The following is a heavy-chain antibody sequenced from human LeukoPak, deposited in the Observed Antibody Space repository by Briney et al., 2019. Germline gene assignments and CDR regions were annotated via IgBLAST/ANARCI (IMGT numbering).Heavy chain of an antibody. D-gene: IGHD5-24*01. CDR1: GGSISSSSYY. Sequence: SETLSLTCTVSGGSISSSSYYWGWIRQPPGKGLEWIGSIYYSGSTYYNPSLKSRVTISVDTSKNQFSLKLSSVTAAGTAVYYCAREMATNFDYWGQGTLVTVSS. CDR3: AREMATNFDY. V-gene: IGHV4-39*07. CDR2: IYYSGST. J-gene: IGHJ4*02.